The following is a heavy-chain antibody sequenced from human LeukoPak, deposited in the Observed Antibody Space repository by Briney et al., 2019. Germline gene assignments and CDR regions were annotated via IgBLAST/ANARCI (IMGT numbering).Heavy chain of an antibody. CDR3: ARVGFRALDY. CDR1: GGSFSGYY. V-gene: IGHV4-34*01. J-gene: IGHJ4*02. D-gene: IGHD3-10*01. CDR2: INHSGST. Sequence: TETLSLTCAVYGGSFSGYYWSWIRQPPGKGLEWIGEINHSGSTNYNPSLKSRVTISVDTSKNQFSLKLSSVTAADTAAYYCARVGFRALDYWGQGTLVTVSS.